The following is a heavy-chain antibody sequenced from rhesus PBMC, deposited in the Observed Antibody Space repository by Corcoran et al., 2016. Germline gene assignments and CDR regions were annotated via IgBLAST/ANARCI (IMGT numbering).Heavy chain of an antibody. D-gene: IGHD5-42*01. CDR1: GDIFTSYY. J-gene: IGHJ4*01. Sequence: QVQLVQSGAESKQPGASVKLSCKASGDIFTSYYMHWVRQAPGQGLEWIGVISPYNGTKGYAPNFQGRVTITTDTSTRTGYMELSSLRSEDTAVYYCARAQGIEIDYWGQGVLVTVSS. CDR3: ARAQGIEIDY. CDR2: ISPYNGTK. V-gene: IGHV1-1*01.